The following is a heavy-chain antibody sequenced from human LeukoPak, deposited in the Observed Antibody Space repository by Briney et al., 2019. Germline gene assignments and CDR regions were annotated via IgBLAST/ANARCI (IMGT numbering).Heavy chain of an antibody. Sequence: GESLKISCKGSGYSFTSYWIGWVRQMPGKGLEWMGIIYPGDSDTRYSPSFQGQVTISADKSISTASLRWRSLKASDTAMYYCARLHCSSTSCYSPFDPWGQGTLVTVSS. CDR3: ARLHCSSTSCYSPFDP. J-gene: IGHJ5*02. CDR2: IYPGDSDT. V-gene: IGHV5-51*01. CDR1: GYSFTSYW. D-gene: IGHD2-2*01.